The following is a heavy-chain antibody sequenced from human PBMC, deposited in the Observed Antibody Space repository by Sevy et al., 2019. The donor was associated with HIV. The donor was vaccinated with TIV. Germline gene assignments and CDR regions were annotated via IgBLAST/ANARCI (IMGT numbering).Heavy chain of an antibody. CDR1: GYTFTGYY. J-gene: IGHJ4*02. V-gene: IGHV1-2*02. CDR2: INPNSGGT. Sequence: ASVKVSCKASGYTFTGYYMHWVRQAAGQGLEWMGWINPNSGGTNYAQKFQGRVTMTRDTSISTAYMELSRLRSDDTAVYYCARPGISEQWLVRNSYYFDYWGQGTLVTVSS. D-gene: IGHD6-19*01. CDR3: ARPGISEQWLVRNSYYFDY.